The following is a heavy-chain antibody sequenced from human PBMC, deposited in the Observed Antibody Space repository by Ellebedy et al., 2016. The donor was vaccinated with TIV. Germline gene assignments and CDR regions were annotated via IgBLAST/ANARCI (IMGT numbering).Heavy chain of an antibody. Sequence: GESLKISCVVSGFAISSYAMGWVRQAPGKGLEWVAVISHDGNNQYYGDSVKGRFTISRDSSKNTLYLEMNGLRVEDTAVYYCAGRGYSYGAFDIWGQGTLVTVSS. V-gene: IGHV3-30-3*01. CDR2: ISHDGNNQ. D-gene: IGHD5-18*01. CDR1: GFAISSYA. CDR3: AGRGYSYGAFDI. J-gene: IGHJ4*02.